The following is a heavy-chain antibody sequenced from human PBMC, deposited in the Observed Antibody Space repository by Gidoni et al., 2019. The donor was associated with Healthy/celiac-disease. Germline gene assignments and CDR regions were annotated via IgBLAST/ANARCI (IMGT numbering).Heavy chain of an antibody. D-gene: IGHD3-3*01. V-gene: IGHV4-59*08. CDR3: ARLVVVDFWSGYFGY. CDR1: GGSISSYY. J-gene: IGHJ4*02. CDR2: ISYSGST. Sequence: QVQLQESGPGLVKPSETLSLTCTGAGGSISSYYWSWIRQPPGKGLEWIGYISYSGSTNYNPSLKSRVTISVDTSKNQFSLKLSSVTAADTAVYYCARLVVVDFWSGYFGYWGQGTLVTVSS.